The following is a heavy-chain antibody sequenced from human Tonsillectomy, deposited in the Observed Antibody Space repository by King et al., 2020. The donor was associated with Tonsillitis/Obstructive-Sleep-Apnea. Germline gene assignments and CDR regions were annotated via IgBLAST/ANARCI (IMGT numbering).Heavy chain of an antibody. Sequence: VQLVESGGGLVQPGGSLKLSCAASGFAFSDSHMHWVRQAPGKGLEWVGHVRRKAENFATAYAASVKGRFTISRDESKDTLYLEMNSLKIEDTAVYCCSRQTNSCHDFWGQGTRVTVSS. V-gene: IGHV3-73*01. CDR3: SRQTNSCHDF. CDR1: GFAFSDSH. CDR2: VRRKAENFAT. D-gene: IGHD4-11*01. J-gene: IGHJ4*02.